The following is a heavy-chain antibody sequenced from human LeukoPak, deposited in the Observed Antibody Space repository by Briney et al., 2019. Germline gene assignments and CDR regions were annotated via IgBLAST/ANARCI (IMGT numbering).Heavy chain of an antibody. CDR1: GGSISSYY. CDR2: IYYSGST. V-gene: IGHV4-59*01. Sequence: SETLSLTCTVSGGSISSYYWSWIRQPPGKGLEWIGYIYYSGSTNYNPSLKSRVTISVDTSKNQFSLKLSSVTAADTAVYYCARSGIAAAGRPYNYYSMDVWGKGTTVTVSS. D-gene: IGHD6-13*01. J-gene: IGHJ6*04. CDR3: ARSGIAAAGRPYNYYSMDV.